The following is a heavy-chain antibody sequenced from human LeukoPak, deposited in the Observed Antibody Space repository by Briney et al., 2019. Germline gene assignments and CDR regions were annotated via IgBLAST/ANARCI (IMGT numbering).Heavy chain of an antibody. CDR1: GGSISSYY. J-gene: IGHJ4*02. Sequence: SETLSLTCTVSGGSISSYYWSWIRQAPGKGLEWIGYIYYSGSTNYNPSRKSRVTISVGTSKTQSSLKLNSVTAADPAVYYCARDSEYNYGFAYWGQGTLVTVSS. CDR3: ARDSEYNYGFAY. D-gene: IGHD5-18*01. CDR2: IYYSGST. V-gene: IGHV4-59*01.